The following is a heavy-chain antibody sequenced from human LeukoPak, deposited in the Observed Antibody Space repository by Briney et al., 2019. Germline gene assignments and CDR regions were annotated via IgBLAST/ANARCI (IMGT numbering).Heavy chain of an antibody. CDR2: ISYDGSNK. CDR3: AKTPHSSGWYYFDY. D-gene: IGHD6-19*01. V-gene: IGHV3-30*18. CDR1: GFTFSSYG. Sequence: GGSLRLSCAASGFTFSSYGMHWVRPAPGKGLEWVAVISYDGSNKYYADSVKGRFTISRDNSKNTLYLQMNSLRAEDTAVYYCAKTPHSSGWYYFDYWGQGTLVTVSS. J-gene: IGHJ4*02.